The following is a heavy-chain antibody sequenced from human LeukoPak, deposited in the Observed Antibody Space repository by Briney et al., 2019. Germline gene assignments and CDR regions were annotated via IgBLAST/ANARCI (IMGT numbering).Heavy chain of an antibody. V-gene: IGHV3-7*01. CDR3: TSWGDTTAEYFQR. D-gene: IGHD2-21*02. CDR2: INPDGRDK. J-gene: IGHJ1*01. CDR1: GFTFNKCW. Sequence: GRSRRLSCVVSGFTFNKCWMNWVRQAPGKVLEWVAHINPDGRDKYYVDSVKGRFSIYRDNAENSMYLQMNSLRVEDTAVYYCTSWGDTTAEYFQRWGQGTLVTVSS.